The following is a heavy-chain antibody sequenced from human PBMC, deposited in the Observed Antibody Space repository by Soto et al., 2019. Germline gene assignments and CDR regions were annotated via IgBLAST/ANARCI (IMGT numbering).Heavy chain of an antibody. CDR2: IKQDGSEK. Sequence: RGSLRLSCAASGFTFSSYWMSWVRQAPGKGLEWVANIKQDGSEKYYVDSVKGRFTISRDNAKNSLYLQMNSLRAEDTAVYYCARGVPGSGSYYNDYWGQGTLVTVSS. CDR3: ARGVPGSGSYYNDY. CDR1: GFTFSSYW. D-gene: IGHD3-10*01. V-gene: IGHV3-7*01. J-gene: IGHJ4*02.